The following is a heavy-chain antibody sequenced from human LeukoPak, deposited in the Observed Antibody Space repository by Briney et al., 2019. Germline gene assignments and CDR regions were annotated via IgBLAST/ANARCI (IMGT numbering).Heavy chain of an antibody. D-gene: IGHD4-17*01. CDR3: ARQGLRGSPFDY. J-gene: IGHJ4*02. Sequence: SETLSLTCTVSGGSISTTSYYWGWVRQPPGKGLEWIGSIYYSGSTYYNPSLKSRVTISVDTSKNQFSLKLSSVTAADTAVYYCARQGLRGSPFDYWGQGTLVTVSS. CDR1: GGSISTTSYY. CDR2: IYYSGST. V-gene: IGHV4-39*01.